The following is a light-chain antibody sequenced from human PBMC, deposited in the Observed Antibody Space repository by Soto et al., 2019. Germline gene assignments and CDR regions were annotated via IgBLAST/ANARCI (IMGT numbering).Light chain of an antibody. Sequence: QSVLTQPPSASGTPGQRGTISCSGSSSHIGSNYVYWYQQLSGTAPKLLIYRNNQRPSGVPDRFSGSKSGTSASLAISGLRSEDEADYYCAAWDDSLSGRVFGTGTKVTVL. CDR1: SSHIGSNY. CDR2: RNN. J-gene: IGLJ1*01. CDR3: AAWDDSLSGRV. V-gene: IGLV1-47*01.